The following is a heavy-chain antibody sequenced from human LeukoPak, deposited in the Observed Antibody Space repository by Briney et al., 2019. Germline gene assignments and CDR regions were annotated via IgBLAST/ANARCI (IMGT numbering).Heavy chain of an antibody. CDR1: GYSFTSYW. CDR2: IYPGYSDT. J-gene: IGHJ4*02. CDR3: AKRYSGSYCDY. Sequence: GESLKISCKGSGYSFTSYWIGWVRQMPGKGLEWMGIIYPGYSDTRYSPSFQGQVTISAHKSINTAYLQWSSLKASDTAMYYCAKRYSGSYCDYWGQGTVVTVSS. D-gene: IGHD1-26*01. V-gene: IGHV5-51*01.